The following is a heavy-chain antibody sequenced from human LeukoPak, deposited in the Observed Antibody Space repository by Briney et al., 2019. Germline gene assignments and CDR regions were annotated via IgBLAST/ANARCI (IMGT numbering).Heavy chain of an antibody. V-gene: IGHV1-2*02. CDR3: ARDFSSYDFWSGPRSYAFDI. CDR1: GYTFTGYY. J-gene: IGHJ3*02. D-gene: IGHD3-3*01. Sequence: ASVKVSCKASGYTFTGYYMHWVRQAPGQGLEWMGWINPNSGGTNYAQKFQGRVTMTRDTSISTAYMELRSLRSDDTAVYYCARDFSSYDFWSGPRSYAFDIWGQGTMVTVSS. CDR2: INPNSGGT.